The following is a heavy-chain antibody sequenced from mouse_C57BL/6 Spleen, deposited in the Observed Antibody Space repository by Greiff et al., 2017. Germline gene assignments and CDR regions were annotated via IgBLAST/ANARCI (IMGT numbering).Heavy chain of an antibody. V-gene: IGHV1-82*01. CDR2: IYPGDGDT. Sequence: QVQLQQSGPELVKPGASVKISCKASGYAFSSSWMNWVKQRPGKGLEWIGRIYPGDGDTNYNGKFKGKATLTADKSSSTAYMQLSSLTSEDSAVYCCASLVDSSGYYYAMDYWGQGTSVTVSS. D-gene: IGHD3-2*02. CDR3: ASLVDSSGYYYAMDY. CDR1: GYAFSSSW. J-gene: IGHJ4*01.